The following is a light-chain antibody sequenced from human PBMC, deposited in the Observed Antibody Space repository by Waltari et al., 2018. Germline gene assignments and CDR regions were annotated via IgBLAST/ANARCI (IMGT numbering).Light chain of an antibody. CDR1: QSVGSAY. CDR3: QQYGNSPYT. CDR2: GAS. J-gene: IGKJ2*01. Sequence: EIVLTQSPGTLSLSPGEGSTLPCRASQSVGSAYLAWYQQKPGQAPRLLIYGASSRATGIPDRFSGSGSGTDVTLTISRLEPEDFAVYYCQQYGNSPYTFGQGTKLEI. V-gene: IGKV3-20*01.